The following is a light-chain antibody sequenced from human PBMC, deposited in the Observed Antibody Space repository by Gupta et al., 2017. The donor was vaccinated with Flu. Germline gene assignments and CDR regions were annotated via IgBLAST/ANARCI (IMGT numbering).Light chain of an antibody. J-gene: IGKJ1*01. CDR3: KQSFSTPPT. CDR2: WAF. Sequence: DIVITHSPDSLAVSLDERATINCKSSQSVLYISNNKNYLAWYQQKPGQPPKLLIYWAFTRESGVPERFRGRGSGKDFTTNIRRMQAEDVGVYYCKQSFSTPPTFGQGTKVEIK. V-gene: IGKV4-1*01. CDR1: QSVLYISNNKNY.